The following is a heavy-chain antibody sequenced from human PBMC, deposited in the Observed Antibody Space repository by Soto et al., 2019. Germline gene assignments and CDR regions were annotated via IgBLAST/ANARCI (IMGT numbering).Heavy chain of an antibody. D-gene: IGHD2-15*01. CDR3: ARVGGGSCSGGSCYYFNY. CDR1: GYTFTDYY. V-gene: IGHV1-2*04. J-gene: IGHJ4*02. CDR2: INPNSGAT. Sequence: ASVKVSCKTSGYTFTDYYIHWVRQAPGQGLEWMGWINPNSGATYYAQNFQGWVTMTSDTSITTALMELSSLKYDDTAVYYCARVGGGSCSGGSCYYFNYWGQGTLVTVSS.